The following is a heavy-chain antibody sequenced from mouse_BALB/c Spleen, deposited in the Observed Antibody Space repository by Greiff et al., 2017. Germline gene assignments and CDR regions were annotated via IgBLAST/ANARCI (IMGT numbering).Heavy chain of an antibody. Sequence: DVMLVESGPSLVKPSQTLSLTCSVTGDSITSGYWTWFRKFPGNNLEYMGYISYSGSPYCNPSLKSRISITRDTSKNQYDLQLNSVTTEDTDTDYCASLAYYRDDWYFDVWGAGTTVTVSS. J-gene: IGHJ1*01. CDR1: GDSITSGY. CDR3: ASLAYYRDDWYFDV. V-gene: IGHV3-8*02. D-gene: IGHD2-14*01. CDR2: ISYSGSP.